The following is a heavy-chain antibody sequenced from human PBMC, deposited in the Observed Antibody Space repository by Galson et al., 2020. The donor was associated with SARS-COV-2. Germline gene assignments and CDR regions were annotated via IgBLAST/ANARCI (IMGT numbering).Heavy chain of an antibody. J-gene: IGHJ4*02. D-gene: IGHD1-26*01. CDR1: GFTFSTYW. CDR3: TATRAY. Sequence: GGSLRLSCAASGFTFSTYWMHWVRQAPGKGLDWVSRINSHGNSTRYADSVKGRFTISRDNAKNTLYLQMNSLRVEDTAVYYCTATRAYWGQGTLVTVSS. V-gene: IGHV3-74*01. CDR2: INSHGNST.